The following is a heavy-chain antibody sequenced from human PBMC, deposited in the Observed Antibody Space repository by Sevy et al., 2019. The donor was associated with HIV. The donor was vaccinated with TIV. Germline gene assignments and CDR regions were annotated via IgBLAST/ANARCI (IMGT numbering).Heavy chain of an antibody. CDR1: GGSINSYY. J-gene: IGHJ5*02. V-gene: IGHV4-59*01. CDR3: ARDFSFTSGGSGSYNWFDP. CDR2: IHYSGST. D-gene: IGHD6-25*01. Sequence: SETLSLTCTVSGGSINSYYWSWIRQPPGKGLEWIGYIHYSGSTNYNPSLKSRVTISVDTSKNQFSLKLNSVTAADTAVYYCARDFSFTSGGSGSYNWFDPWGQGTLVTVSS.